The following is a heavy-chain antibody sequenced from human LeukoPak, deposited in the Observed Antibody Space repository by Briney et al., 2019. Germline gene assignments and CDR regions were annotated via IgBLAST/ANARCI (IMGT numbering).Heavy chain of an antibody. CDR2: ISGSGGST. J-gene: IGHJ4*02. CDR1: GFTFSSYA. CDR3: AKVVWFGELFMGGFDY. D-gene: IGHD3-10*01. V-gene: IGHV3-23*01. Sequence: GGSLRLSCAASGFTFSSYAMSWVRQAPGKGLEWVSAISGSGGSTYYADSVKGRFTISRDNSKNTLYLQMNSLRAEDTAVYYCAKVVWFGELFMGGFDYWGQGTLVTVSS.